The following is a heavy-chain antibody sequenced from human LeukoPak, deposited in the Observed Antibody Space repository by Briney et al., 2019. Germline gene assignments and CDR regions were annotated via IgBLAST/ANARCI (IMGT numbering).Heavy chain of an antibody. D-gene: IGHD1-26*01. V-gene: IGHV3-53*04. CDR3: ATSGSSYYYSMDV. CDR2: IYTGGST. J-gene: IGHJ6*02. CDR1: GFTFDDYA. Sequence: GGSLRLSCAASGFTFDDYAMHWVRQAPGKGLEWVSVIYTGGSTHYAESVKGRFTISRQNSKNTLYLQMNSLRPEDTAVYYCATSGSSYYYSMDVWGQGATVTVSS.